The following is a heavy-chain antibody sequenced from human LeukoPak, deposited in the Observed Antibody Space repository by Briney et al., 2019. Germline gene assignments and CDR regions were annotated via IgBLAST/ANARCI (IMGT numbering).Heavy chain of an antibody. J-gene: IGHJ5*02. CDR1: GGSISTGNYY. CDR2: IYASGST. D-gene: IGHD4-17*01. Sequence: PSETLSLTCTVSGGSISTGNYYWSWIRQPAGKGLEWIGRIYASGSTNYNPSLKSRVTISVDTSKNQFSLKLSSVTAADTAVYYCARGPTVTTGSNWFDPWGQGTLVTVSS. CDR3: ARGPTVTTGSNWFDP. V-gene: IGHV4-61*02.